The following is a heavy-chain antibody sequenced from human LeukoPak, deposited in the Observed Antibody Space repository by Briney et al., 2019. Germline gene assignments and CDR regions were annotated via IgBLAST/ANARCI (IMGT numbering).Heavy chain of an antibody. CDR1: EFTFGTYT. V-gene: IGHV3-7*03. J-gene: IGHJ4*02. Sequence: PGGSLRLSCVASEFTFGTYTMTWVRQAPGKWLEWVANIKQDGGEKHYLGSVEGRFTVSRDNAKNSVYLQMSSLRAEDMAVYYCARDLPDYWGQGTLVTVSS. CDR2: IKQDGGEK. CDR3: ARDLPDY.